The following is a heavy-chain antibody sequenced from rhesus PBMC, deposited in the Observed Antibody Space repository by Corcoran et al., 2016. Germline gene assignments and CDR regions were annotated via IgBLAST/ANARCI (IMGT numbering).Heavy chain of an antibody. CDR3: ARDLAARGYSSGWGYYFDY. J-gene: IGHJ4*01. D-gene: IGHD6-31*01. Sequence: QVQLQESGPGLVKPSETLSLTCSVSGGFISSNYWSWFPQSPGKRLEWIGRISGSGGSTDYNPSLKSRVTISTDTSKNQFSLKLSSVTAADTAVYYCARDLAARGYSSGWGYYFDYWGQGVLVTVSS. V-gene: IGHV4-173*01. CDR2: ISGSGGST. CDR1: GGFISSNY.